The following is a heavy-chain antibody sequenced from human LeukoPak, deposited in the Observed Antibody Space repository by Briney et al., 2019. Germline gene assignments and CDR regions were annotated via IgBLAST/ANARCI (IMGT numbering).Heavy chain of an antibody. D-gene: IGHD1-1*01. Sequence: SETLSLTCTVSGGSISSYYWSWIRQPPGKGLEWIGYIYYSGSTNYNPSLKSRVTISVDTSKNQFSLKLSSVTAADTAVYYCARGTTSKDAFDIWGQGTMVTVSS. CDR3: ARGTTSKDAFDI. CDR2: IYYSGST. V-gene: IGHV4-59*12. J-gene: IGHJ3*02. CDR1: GGSISSYY.